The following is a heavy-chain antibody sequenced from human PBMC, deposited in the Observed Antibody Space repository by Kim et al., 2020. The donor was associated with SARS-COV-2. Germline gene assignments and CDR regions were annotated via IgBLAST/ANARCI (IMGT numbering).Heavy chain of an antibody. D-gene: IGHD2-2*01. J-gene: IGHJ6*02. V-gene: IGHV1-24*01. CDR2: FDPEDGET. CDR3: ATDPLAVPAAIGNYYYYGMDV. Sequence: ASVKVSCKVSGYTLTELSMHWVRQAPGKGLEWMGGFDPEDGETIYAQKFQGRVTMTEDTSTDTAYMELSSLRSEDTAVYYCATDPLAVPAAIGNYYYYGMDVWGQGTTGTVSS. CDR1: GYTLTELS.